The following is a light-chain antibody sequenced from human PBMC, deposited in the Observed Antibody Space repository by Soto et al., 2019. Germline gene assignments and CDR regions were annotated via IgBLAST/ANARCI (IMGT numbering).Light chain of an antibody. CDR2: GAS. V-gene: IGKV3-15*01. CDR1: QSVSSN. J-gene: IGKJ1*01. Sequence: EIVMTQSPATLSVSPGERATLSCRASQSVSSNLAWYQQKPGQAPRLLIYGASTRATGIPARFSGSGSGTEFTLTNSSLQSEDFAVYYLQQYNNRPPLTFVQGIKVKIK. CDR3: QQYNNRPPLT.